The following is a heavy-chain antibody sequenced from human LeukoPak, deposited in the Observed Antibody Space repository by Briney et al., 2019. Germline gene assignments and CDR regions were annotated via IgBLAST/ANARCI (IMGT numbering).Heavy chain of an antibody. CDR2: IKQDGNEK. CDR3: ARDGVAPGIYFDH. CDR1: GFTFSTYW. J-gene: IGHJ5*02. D-gene: IGHD6-13*01. V-gene: IGHV3-7*01. Sequence: GGSLRLSCAASGFTFSTYWMSWVRQAPGKGLEWVATIKQDGNEKYYVDSVKGRFTISRDNAKNSLYLQMNSLRVEDTAVYYCARDGVAPGIYFDHWGQGALVIVSS.